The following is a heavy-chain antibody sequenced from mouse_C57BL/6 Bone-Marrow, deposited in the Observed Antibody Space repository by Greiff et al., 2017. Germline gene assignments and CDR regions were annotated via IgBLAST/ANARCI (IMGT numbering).Heavy chain of an antibody. CDR3: TTHYGSSYYFDY. Sequence: QLQQSGAELVRPGASAKLSCTASGFNIKDDYMHWVKQRPEQGLEWIGWIDPENGDTEYASKFQGKATITADTSSNTAYLQLSSLTSEDTAVYYCTTHYGSSYYFDYWGQGTTLTVSS. V-gene: IGHV14-4*01. CDR1: GFNIKDDY. J-gene: IGHJ2*01. D-gene: IGHD1-1*01. CDR2: IDPENGDT.